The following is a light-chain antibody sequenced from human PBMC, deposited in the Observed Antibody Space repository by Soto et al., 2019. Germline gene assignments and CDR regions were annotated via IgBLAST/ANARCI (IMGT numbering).Light chain of an antibody. CDR2: GAS. V-gene: IGKV3-15*01. CDR1: QSISNY. J-gene: IGKJ1*01. Sequence: DIVMTQSPASLSVSPGERAALSCRASQSISNYLAWYQHKPGQAPRLLIYGASTRATGVPARFSASGSGTDFTLTISSLQPEDFAVYYCQQYTDWTFGQGTKVEIK. CDR3: QQYTDWT.